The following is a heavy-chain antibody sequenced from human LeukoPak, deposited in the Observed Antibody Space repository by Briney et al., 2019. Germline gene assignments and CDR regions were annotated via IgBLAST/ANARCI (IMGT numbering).Heavy chain of an antibody. J-gene: IGHJ4*02. V-gene: IGHV1-46*01. CDR3: AKDSGYGGTDNYFDY. CDR1: GYTFTSYY. CDR2: INPSGGST. D-gene: IGHD4-23*01. Sequence: ASVKVSCKASGYTFTSYYMHWVRQAPGQGLEWMGIINPSGGSTSYAQKFQGRVTMTRDTSTSTVYMELSSLRSEDTAVYYCAKDSGYGGTDNYFDYWGQGTLVTVSS.